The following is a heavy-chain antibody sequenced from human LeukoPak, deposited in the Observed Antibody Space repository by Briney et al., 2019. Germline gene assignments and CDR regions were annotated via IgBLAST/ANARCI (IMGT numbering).Heavy chain of an antibody. CDR1: GGSISSYY. J-gene: IGHJ4*02. Sequence: SETLSPTCTVSGGSISSYYWSWIRQPPGKGLEWIGYIYYSGSTNYNPSLKSRVTISVDTSKNQFSLKLSSVTAADTAVYYCARAPGYCSGGSCRINFDYWGQGTLVTVSS. V-gene: IGHV4-59*01. D-gene: IGHD2-15*01. CDR2: IYYSGST. CDR3: ARAPGYCSGGSCRINFDY.